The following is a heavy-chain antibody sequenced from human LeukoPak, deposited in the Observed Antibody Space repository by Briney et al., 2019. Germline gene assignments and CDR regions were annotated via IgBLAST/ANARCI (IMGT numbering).Heavy chain of an antibody. CDR2: INHSGST. D-gene: IGHD1-7*01. V-gene: IGHV4-34*01. CDR1: GGSFSGYY. CDR3: ARGRNNWNYPKPYDY. Sequence: SETLSLTCAVYGGSFSGYYWSWIRQPPGKGLEWSGEINHSGSTNYNPSLKSRVTISVDTSKNQFSLKLSSVTAADTAVYYCARGRNNWNYPKPYDYWGQGTLVTVSS. J-gene: IGHJ4*02.